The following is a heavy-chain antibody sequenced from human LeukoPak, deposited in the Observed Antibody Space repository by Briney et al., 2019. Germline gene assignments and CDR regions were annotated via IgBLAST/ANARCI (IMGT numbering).Heavy chain of an antibody. Sequence: WRSLRLSCAASGFTFSSYAMHWVRQAPGKGLEWVAVISYDGSNKYYADSVKGRFTISRDNSKNTLYLQMNSLRAEDTAVYYCAKTPTRGEPQFWGQGTLVTVSS. CDR2: ISYDGSNK. V-gene: IGHV3-30*18. J-gene: IGHJ1*01. CDR1: GFTFSSYA. D-gene: IGHD2-21*01. CDR3: AKTPTRGEPQF.